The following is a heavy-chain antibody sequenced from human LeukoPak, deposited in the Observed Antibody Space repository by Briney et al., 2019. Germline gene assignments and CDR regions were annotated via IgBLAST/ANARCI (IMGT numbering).Heavy chain of an antibody. CDR2: INHSGST. CDR1: GGSFSGYY. CDR3: ASRDDILTGFNY. Sequence: SETLSLTCAVYGGSFSGYYWSWLRQPPGKGLEWIGEINHSGSTNYNPSLKSRVTISVDTSKNQFSLKLSSVTAADTAVYYCASRDDILTGFNYWGQGTLVTVSS. V-gene: IGHV4-34*01. D-gene: IGHD3-9*01. J-gene: IGHJ4*02.